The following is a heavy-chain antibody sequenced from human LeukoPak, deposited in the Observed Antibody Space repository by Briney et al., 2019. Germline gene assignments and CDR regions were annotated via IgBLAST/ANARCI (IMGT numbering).Heavy chain of an antibody. CDR1: GFTFDDYG. V-gene: IGHV3-74*01. CDR3: ARGAFYSSGYLIDY. Sequence: PGGSLRLSCAASGFTFDDYGMSWVRQAPGKGLVWVSRINSDGTSTSYADSVKGRFTISRDNAKNTLYLQMNSLRAEDTAVYYCARGAFYSSGYLIDYWGQGTLVTVSS. CDR2: INSDGTST. J-gene: IGHJ4*02. D-gene: IGHD3-22*01.